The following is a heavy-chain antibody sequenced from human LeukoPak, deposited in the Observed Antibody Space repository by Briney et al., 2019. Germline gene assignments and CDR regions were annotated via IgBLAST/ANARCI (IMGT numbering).Heavy chain of an antibody. J-gene: IGHJ4*02. CDR2: ISSSGSTI. CDR3: ARVVRGVGYYFDY. D-gene: IGHD3-10*01. Sequence: GGSPRLSCAASGFTFSSYEMNWVRQAPGKRLEWVSYISSSGSTIYYADSVKGRFTISRDNAKNSLYLQMNSLRAEDTAVYYCARVVRGVGYYFDYWGQGTLVTVSS. CDR1: GFTFSSYE. V-gene: IGHV3-48*03.